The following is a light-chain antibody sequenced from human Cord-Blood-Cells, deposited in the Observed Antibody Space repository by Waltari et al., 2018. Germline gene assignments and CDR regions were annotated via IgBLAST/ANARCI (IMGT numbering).Light chain of an antibody. CDR1: QSVSSSY. J-gene: IGKJ5*01. V-gene: IGKV3-20*01. CDR3: QQYGSSPPIT. CDR2: GAS. Sequence: EIVLTQSPGTLSLSPGERATLSCRASQSVSSSYLAWYQQKPGQAPRLLIDGASRRATGIPDRFSGSGSVTDFTLTISRLEPEDFAVYYCQQYGSSPPITFGQGTRLEIK.